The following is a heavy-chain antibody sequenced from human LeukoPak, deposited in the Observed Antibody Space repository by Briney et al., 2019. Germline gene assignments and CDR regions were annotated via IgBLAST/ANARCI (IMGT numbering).Heavy chain of an antibody. V-gene: IGHV4-4*02. D-gene: IGHD2-2*01. J-gene: IGHJ4*02. Sequence: SETLSLTCAVSGGSISSTNWWSWVRQPPGKGLEWIGEIYHSGSTKYNPSLKSRVTISVDKSKNQFSLKVNSVTAADTAVYYCARVSCTSTTCYVDYWGQGTLVTVSS. CDR2: IYHSGST. CDR1: GGSISSTNW. CDR3: ARVSCTSTTCYVDY.